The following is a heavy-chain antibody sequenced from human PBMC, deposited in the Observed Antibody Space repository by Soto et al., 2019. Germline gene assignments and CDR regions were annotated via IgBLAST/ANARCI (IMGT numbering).Heavy chain of an antibody. Sequence: QVQLQESGPGLVKPSGTLSLTCAVSSGSISSSNWWSWVRQPPGKGLEWIGEIYRSGSTNYNPSLKSRVTISVDKSKNQFSLKLSSVTAADTAVYYCVSYGYCSSTSCYVSWGQGTLVTVSS. CDR3: VSYGYCSSTSCYVS. CDR2: IYRSGST. J-gene: IGHJ5*02. V-gene: IGHV4-4*02. CDR1: SGSISSSNW. D-gene: IGHD2-2*01.